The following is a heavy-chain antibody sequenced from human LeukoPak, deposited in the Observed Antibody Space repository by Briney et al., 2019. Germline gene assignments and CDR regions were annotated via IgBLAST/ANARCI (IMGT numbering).Heavy chain of an antibody. Sequence: GGSLRLSCAASGFTFSSYAMSWVRQAPGKGLEWVSAISGSGGSTYYADSVKGRFTISRDNSKNTLYLQMNSLRAEDTAVYYCAKEPREYCSSTSCPNWIDPWGQGTLVTVSS. CDR2: ISGSGGST. CDR1: GFTFSSYA. D-gene: IGHD2-2*01. CDR3: AKEPREYCSSTSCPNWIDP. J-gene: IGHJ5*02. V-gene: IGHV3-23*01.